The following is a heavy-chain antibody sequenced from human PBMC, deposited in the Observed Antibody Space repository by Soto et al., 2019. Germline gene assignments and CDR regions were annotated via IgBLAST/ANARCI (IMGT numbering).Heavy chain of an antibody. CDR1: GGSISSGGYS. D-gene: IGHD3-16*01. V-gene: IGHV4-30-2*01. J-gene: IGHJ6*02. Sequence: PSETLSLTCAVSGGSISSGGYSWSWIRQPPGKGLEWIGYIYHSGSTYYNPSLKSRVTISVDRSKNQFSLKLSSVTAADTAVYYCARVRFGEGYYYGMDVWGQGTTVTVSS. CDR2: IYHSGST. CDR3: ARVRFGEGYYYGMDV.